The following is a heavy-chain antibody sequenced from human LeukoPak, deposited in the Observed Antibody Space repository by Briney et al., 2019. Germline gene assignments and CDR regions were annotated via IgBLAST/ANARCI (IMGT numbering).Heavy chain of an antibody. Sequence: PSETLSLTCTVSGGSISSYYWSWIRQPPGKGLEWIGYIYYSGSTNYNPSLKSRVTISVDTSKNQFSLKLSSVTAADTAVYYCARGRGFGELLFDYWGRGTLVTVSS. J-gene: IGHJ4*02. V-gene: IGHV4-59*01. D-gene: IGHD3-10*01. CDR3: ARGRGFGELLFDY. CDR2: IYYSGST. CDR1: GGSISSYY.